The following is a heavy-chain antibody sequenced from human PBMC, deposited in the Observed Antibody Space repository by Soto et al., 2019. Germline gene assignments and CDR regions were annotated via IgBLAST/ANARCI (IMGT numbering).Heavy chain of an antibody. V-gene: IGHV1-8*01. CDR3: ARGEDDFWSGYYSWFDP. CDR2: MNPNSGNT. D-gene: IGHD3-3*01. J-gene: IGHJ5*02. Sequence: QVQLVQSGAEVKKPGASVKVSCKASGYTFTSYDINWVRQATGQGLEWMGWMNPNSGNTGYAQKFQGRVTMTRNTSISTAYMELSSLRSEDTAVYYCARGEDDFWSGYYSWFDPWGQGTLVTVSS. CDR1: GYTFTSYD.